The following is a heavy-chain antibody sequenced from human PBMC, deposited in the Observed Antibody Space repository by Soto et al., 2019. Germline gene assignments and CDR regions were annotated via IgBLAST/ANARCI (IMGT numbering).Heavy chain of an antibody. V-gene: IGHV3-74*01. D-gene: IGHD3-3*01. J-gene: IGHJ4*02. CDR2: IKSDGSST. CDR3: ARDDPQVRFLFRD. CDR1: GFSLSSRW. Sequence: PGGSLRLSCAASGFSLSSRWMHWVRQIPGKGLMWVSRIKSDGSSTNYADSVKGRFTISRDNSKNTLYLQMNSLRAEDTAVYYCARDDPQVRFLFRDWGQGTLVTVSS.